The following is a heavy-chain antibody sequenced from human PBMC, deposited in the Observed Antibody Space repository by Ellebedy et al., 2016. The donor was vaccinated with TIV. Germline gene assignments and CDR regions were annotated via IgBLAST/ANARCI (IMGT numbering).Heavy chain of an antibody. CDR3: ARGEQWGLYYFDY. CDR2: INHSGST. D-gene: IGHD3-3*01. V-gene: IGHV4-34*01. J-gene: IGHJ4*02. Sequence: SETLSLXCAVYGGSFSGYYWSWIRQPPGKGLEWIGEINHSGSTNYNPSLKSRVTISVDTSKNQFSLKLSSVTAADTAVYYCARGEQWGLYYFDYWGQGTLVTVSS. CDR1: GGSFSGYY.